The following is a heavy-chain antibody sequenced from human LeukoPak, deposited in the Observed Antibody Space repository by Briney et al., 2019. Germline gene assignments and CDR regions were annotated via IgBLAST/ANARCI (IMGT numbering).Heavy chain of an antibody. CDR1: GDNVSSNSVT. CDR3: ARRLTQYDCFDP. V-gene: IGHV6-1*01. J-gene: IGHJ5*02. Sequence: SQTLSLTCAIPGDNVSSNSVTWNWIRQSPSRGLEWLGRTYYRSTWYNDYAVSVRGRITVNPDTSKNQFSLHLNSVTPEDTAVYYCARRLTQYDCFDPWGQGILVTVSS. D-gene: IGHD2-2*01. CDR2: TYYRSTWYN.